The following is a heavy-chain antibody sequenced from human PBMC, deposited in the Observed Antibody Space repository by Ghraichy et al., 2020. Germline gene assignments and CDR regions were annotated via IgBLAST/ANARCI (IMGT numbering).Heavy chain of an antibody. CDR1: GGSISTYY. CDR3: ARAYDFWSGYYDC. CDR2: IFYTGST. V-gene: IGHV4-59*01. J-gene: IGHJ4*02. D-gene: IGHD3-3*01. Sequence: SQTLSLTCTVSGGSISTYYWSWIRQPPGKGLEWIGYIFYTGSTDYNPSLNSRVTISLDTSKNQFSLRLSSVTAAHTALYYCARAYDFWSGYYDCWGQGTLVTVSS.